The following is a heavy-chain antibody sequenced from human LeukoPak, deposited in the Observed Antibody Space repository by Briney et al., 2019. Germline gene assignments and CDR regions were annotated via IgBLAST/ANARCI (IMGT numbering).Heavy chain of an antibody. Sequence: ASVKVSCKASGYTFTSYYLHWVRQAPGQGLEWMGIINPSGGSTDYAQKFQGRVTMTRDTSTTTVYMELSSLRSEDAAVYYCVRDKCVAATGPTGYDYWGQGTLVTVSS. D-gene: IGHD3-9*01. V-gene: IGHV1-46*01. CDR1: GYTFTSYY. CDR2: INPSGGST. J-gene: IGHJ4*02. CDR3: VRDKCVAATGPTGYDY.